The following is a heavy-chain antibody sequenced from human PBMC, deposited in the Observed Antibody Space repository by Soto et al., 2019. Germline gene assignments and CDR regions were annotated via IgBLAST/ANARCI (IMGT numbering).Heavy chain of an antibody. CDR2: ISYDGNNK. V-gene: IGHV3-30*18. J-gene: IGHJ3*01. CDR3: VKGDLDTAVVNCHDAFDF. Sequence: GGSLRLSCEASGFIFSDFGMHWVRQAPGKGLEWVAVISYDGNNKYYAQSVKGRFTISRDNSKNTLFLNMDSLRPEDTAVYHCVKGDLDTAVVNCHDAFDFWGPGTMVTVSS. D-gene: IGHD5-18*01. CDR1: GFIFSDFG.